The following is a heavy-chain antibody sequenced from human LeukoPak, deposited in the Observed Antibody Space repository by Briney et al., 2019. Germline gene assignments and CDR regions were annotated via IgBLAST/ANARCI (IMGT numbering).Heavy chain of an antibody. CDR3: ARGEWDLLFDY. J-gene: IGHJ4*02. V-gene: IGHV4-59*01. D-gene: IGHD1-26*01. Sequence: SSETLSLTCTVSGGSISGYCWSWIRQPPGKGLEWIGYIFYSGSTNYNPSLKSRVTISVDTSKNQFSLKLSSVTAADTAVYYCARGEWDLLFDYWGQGTLVTVSS. CDR2: IFYSGST. CDR1: GGSISGYC.